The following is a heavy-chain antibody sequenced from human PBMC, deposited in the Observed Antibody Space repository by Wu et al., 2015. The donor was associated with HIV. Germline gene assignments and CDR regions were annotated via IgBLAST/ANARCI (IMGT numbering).Heavy chain of an antibody. Sequence: QVQLVQSGAEVKKSGASLKVSCRASGGTLRNHAVTWVRQAPGQGLEWMGRIIPISGTANYAQKFQGRVTIIADKPTNTAYMELSSLRSDDTAIYYCARGSILDMSTPSYFYYVLDVWGQGTTVTVSS. V-gene: IGHV1-69*06. CDR1: GGTLRNHA. J-gene: IGHJ6*02. D-gene: IGHD5-24*01. CDR2: IIPISGTA. CDR3: ARGSILDMSTPSYFYYVLDV.